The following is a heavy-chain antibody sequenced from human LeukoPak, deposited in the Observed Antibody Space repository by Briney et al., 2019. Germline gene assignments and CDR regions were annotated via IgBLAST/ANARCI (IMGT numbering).Heavy chain of an antibody. CDR3: ARARLTLAREVIIKADY. J-gene: IGHJ4*02. Sequence: TGGSLRLSCAASGFSFSTYWMSWVRQAPGKGLQWVANIKQDGSEKNYVDSVKGRFTISRDNAKNSLYLQMNSLRAEDTAVYYCARARLTLAREVIIKADYWGQGTLVTVSS. CDR1: GFSFSTYW. CDR2: IKQDGSEK. D-gene: IGHD3-10*01. V-gene: IGHV3-7*03.